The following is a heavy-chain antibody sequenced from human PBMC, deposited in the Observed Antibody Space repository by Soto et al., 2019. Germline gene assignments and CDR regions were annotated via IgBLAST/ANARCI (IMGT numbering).Heavy chain of an antibody. Sequence: QVQLKASGPGLVKPSGTLSLTCAVSGGSISSSNWWSWVRQSPGKGLEWIGEMYHSGSVNYNPSLDCRXXISVDKSKNQFSLKLTFMTAADTAVYYCARVRGRNYYGMDVWGQGTTVSVSS. CDR1: GGSISSSNW. V-gene: IGHV4-4*02. J-gene: IGHJ6*02. CDR3: ARVRGRNYYGMDV. CDR2: MYHSGSV.